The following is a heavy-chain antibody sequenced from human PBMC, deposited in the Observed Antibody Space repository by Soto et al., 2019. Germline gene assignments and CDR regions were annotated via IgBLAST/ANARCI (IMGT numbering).Heavy chain of an antibody. Sequence: PGPQVKVSCKASGGTFSSYAISWVRQAPGQGLEWMGGIIPIFGTANYAQKFQGRVTITADESTSTAYMELSSLRSEDTAVYYCASGYYDSTPEKYYFDYWGQGTLVTVSS. CDR2: IIPIFGTA. CDR3: ASGYYDSTPEKYYFDY. V-gene: IGHV1-69*01. J-gene: IGHJ4*02. D-gene: IGHD3-22*01. CDR1: GGTFSSYA.